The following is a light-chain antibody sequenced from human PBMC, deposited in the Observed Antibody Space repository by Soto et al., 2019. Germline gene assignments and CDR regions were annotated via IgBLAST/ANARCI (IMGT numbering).Light chain of an antibody. Sequence: QSALTQPASVSGSPGQSITISCTGTSNDIATYNFVSWYQQHPGKAPKLLIYDVTNRPSGVSDRFSGSKSGSTASLTISGLQAEDEADYYCNSYTTSTSFVFGTGTKLTV. V-gene: IGLV2-14*01. J-gene: IGLJ1*01. CDR2: DVT. CDR1: SNDIATYNF. CDR3: NSYTTSTSFV.